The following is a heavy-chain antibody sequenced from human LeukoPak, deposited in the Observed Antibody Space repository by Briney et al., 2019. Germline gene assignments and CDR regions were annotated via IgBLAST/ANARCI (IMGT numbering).Heavy chain of an antibody. Sequence: GGSLRLSCAASGFTFSSYAMSWVRQAPGKGLGWVSAISGSGGSTYYADSVKGRFTISRDNSKNTLYLQMNSLRAEDTAVYYCAKDGAFGGVIVLSRFDYWGQGTLVTVSS. J-gene: IGHJ4*02. V-gene: IGHV3-23*01. CDR3: AKDGAFGGVIVLSRFDY. D-gene: IGHD3-16*02. CDR2: ISGSGGST. CDR1: GFTFSSYA.